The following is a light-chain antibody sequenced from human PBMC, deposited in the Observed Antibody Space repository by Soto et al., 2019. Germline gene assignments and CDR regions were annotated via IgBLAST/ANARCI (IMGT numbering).Light chain of an antibody. CDR2: AAS. CDR1: QSISSY. CDR3: QQYNTYPLT. V-gene: IGKV1-39*01. J-gene: IGKJ4*01. Sequence: DIQMTPSPSSLSASVGDRVTITCRASQSISSYLNWYQQKPGKAPKLLIYAASSLQSGVPSRFSGSGSGTEFTLTISSLQPDDFATYYCQQYNTYPLTFGGGTKVDIK.